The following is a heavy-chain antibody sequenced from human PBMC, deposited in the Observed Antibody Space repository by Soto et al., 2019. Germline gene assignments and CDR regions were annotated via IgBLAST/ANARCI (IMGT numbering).Heavy chain of an antibody. CDR1: GYTFTGYY. CDR2: INPNSGGT. J-gene: IGHJ4*02. CDR3: ASTIIASAGAPYFDY. Sequence: GASVKSSCKTSGYTFTGYYMHWVRQAPGQGLEWMGWINPNSGGTNYAQEFQGRVTMTRDTSISTTYMELSSLRSDDTAVYFCASTIIASAGAPYFDYWGQGALVTVSS. V-gene: IGHV1-2*02. D-gene: IGHD6-13*01.